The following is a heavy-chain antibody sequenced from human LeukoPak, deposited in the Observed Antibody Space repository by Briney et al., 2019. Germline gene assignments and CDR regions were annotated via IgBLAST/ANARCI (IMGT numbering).Heavy chain of an antibody. J-gene: IGHJ4*02. V-gene: IGHV3-23*01. CDR3: ARVIMVRGLIIREFDY. CDR2: ISGSGGST. D-gene: IGHD3-10*01. CDR1: GFTSSTYA. Sequence: PGGSLRLSCAASGFTSSTYAMSWVRQASGKGLEWVSSISGSGGSTYYAGSVRGRFTVSRDNSKNTLYLQMNSLRAEDTSVYYCARVIMVRGLIIREFDYWGQGALVTVSS.